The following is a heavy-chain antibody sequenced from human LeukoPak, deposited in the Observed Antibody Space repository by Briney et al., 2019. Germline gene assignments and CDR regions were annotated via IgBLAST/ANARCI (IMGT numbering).Heavy chain of an antibody. CDR1: GYTFTGCY. D-gene: IGHD5-18*01. CDR2: INPNSGGT. CDR3: AREIGGYSYGFDY. J-gene: IGHJ4*02. Sequence: ASVKVSCKASGYTFTGCYMHWVRQAPGQGLEWMGWINPNSGGTNYAQKFQGRVTMTRDTSISTAYMELSRLRSDDTAVYYCAREIGGYSYGFDYWGREPWSPSPQ. V-gene: IGHV1-2*02.